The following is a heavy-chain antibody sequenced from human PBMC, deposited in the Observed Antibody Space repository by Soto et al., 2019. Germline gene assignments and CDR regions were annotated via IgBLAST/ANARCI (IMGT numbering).Heavy chain of an antibody. J-gene: IGHJ6*02. Sequence: SETLSLTCAVSGGSISSGGYSWSWIRQPPGKGLEWIGYIYHSGSTYYNPSLKSRATISVDRSKNQFSLKLSSVTAADTAVYYCARGTDGMDVWGQGTTVTVSS. CDR1: GGSISSGGYS. CDR3: ARGTDGMDV. D-gene: IGHD4-17*01. CDR2: IYHSGST. V-gene: IGHV4-30-2*01.